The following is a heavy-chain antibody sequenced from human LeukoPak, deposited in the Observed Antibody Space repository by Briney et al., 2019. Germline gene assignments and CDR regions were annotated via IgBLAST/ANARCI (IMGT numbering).Heavy chain of an antibody. J-gene: IGHJ4*02. CDR2: INPNSGGT. Sequence: ASVKVSCKASGYTFSGHYMHWVRQAPGQGLEWMGWINPNSGGTNYAQMFQGRVTMTRDTSISTAYMELSRLRSDDTAVYYCAILTGVHSSSSDDFDYWGQGTLVTVSS. CDR1: GYTFSGHY. D-gene: IGHD6-6*01. CDR3: AILTGVHSSSSDDFDY. V-gene: IGHV1-2*02.